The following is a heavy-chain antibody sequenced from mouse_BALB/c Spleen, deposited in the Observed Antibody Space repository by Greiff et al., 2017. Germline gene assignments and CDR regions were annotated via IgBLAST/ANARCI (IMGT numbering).Heavy chain of an antibody. Sequence: VKLQESGPGLVAPSQSLSITCTVSGFSLTSYGVHWVRQPPGKGLEWLGVIWAGGSTNYNSALMSRLSISKDNSKSQVFLKMNSLQTDDTAMYYCARGGITTVGAERFAYWGQGTLVTVSA. CDR2: IWAGGST. CDR1: GFSLTSYG. CDR3: ARGGITTVGAERFAY. V-gene: IGHV2-9*02. D-gene: IGHD1-1*01. J-gene: IGHJ3*01.